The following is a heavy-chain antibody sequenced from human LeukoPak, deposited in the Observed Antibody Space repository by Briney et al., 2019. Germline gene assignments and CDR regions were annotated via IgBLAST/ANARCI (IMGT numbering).Heavy chain of an antibody. D-gene: IGHD3-22*01. CDR1: GFTFSSYA. Sequence: GGSLRLSCAASGFTFSSYAMSWVRQAPWKGLEWVSGISGSGDNTYYADSVKGRFTISRDNSKNTLYVQVNSLGTEDTAAYYCAKGSYYDSSGSFYFDYWGQGTLVTVSS. V-gene: IGHV3-23*01. J-gene: IGHJ4*02. CDR3: AKGSYYDSSGSFYFDY. CDR2: ISGSGDNT.